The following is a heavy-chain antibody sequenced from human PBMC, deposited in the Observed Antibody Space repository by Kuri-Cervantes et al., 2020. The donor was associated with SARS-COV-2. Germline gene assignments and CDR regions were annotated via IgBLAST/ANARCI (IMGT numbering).Heavy chain of an antibody. D-gene: IGHD6-6*01. J-gene: IGHJ2*01. V-gene: IGHV3-30*02. CDR2: IWYGGSNK. Sequence: GGSLRLSCAASGFTFSSYGMHWVRQAPGKGLEWVAVIWYGGSNKYYADSVKGRFTISRDNSKNTLYLQINSLRAEDTAVYYCAKDYSSSSDWYFDLWGRGTLVTVSS. CDR1: GFTFSSYG. CDR3: AKDYSSSSDWYFDL.